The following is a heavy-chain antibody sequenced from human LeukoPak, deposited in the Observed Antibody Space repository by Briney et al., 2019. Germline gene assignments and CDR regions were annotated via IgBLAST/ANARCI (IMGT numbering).Heavy chain of an antibody. V-gene: IGHV1-46*01. CDR2: INPSGGST. Sequence: GASVKVSCKASGYTFTGYYMHWVRQAPGQGLEWMGIINPSGGSTSYAQKFQGRATMTRDTSTSTVYMELSSLRSEDTAVYYCARDPKPSTMTTVTRYGMDVWGQGTTVTASS. J-gene: IGHJ6*02. D-gene: IGHD4-11*01. CDR1: GYTFTGYY. CDR3: ARDPKPSTMTTVTRYGMDV.